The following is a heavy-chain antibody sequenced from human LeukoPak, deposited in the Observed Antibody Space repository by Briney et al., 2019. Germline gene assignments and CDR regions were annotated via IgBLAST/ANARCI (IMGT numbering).Heavy chain of an antibody. CDR1: GSTFSSYA. V-gene: IGHV3-23*01. J-gene: IGHJ3*02. CDR2: ISGSGGST. D-gene: IGHD1-26*01. CDR3: AKAFATTGYTGSFDI. Sequence: PGGSLRLSCAASGSTFSSYAMSWVHQAPGKGLEWVSAISGSGGSTYYADSVKGRFTISRDNSKNTLYLQMNSLRAEDTAVYYCAKAFATTGYTGSFDIWGQGTMVTVSS.